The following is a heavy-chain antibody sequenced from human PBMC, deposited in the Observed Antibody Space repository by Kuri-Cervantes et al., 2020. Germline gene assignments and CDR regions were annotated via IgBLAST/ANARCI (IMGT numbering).Heavy chain of an antibody. D-gene: IGHD2-2*01. CDR1: GFTFDEFA. CDR2: IISNGGVT. Sequence: GGSLRLSCAASGFTFDEFAMHWVRQTPVKGLEYVSAIISNGGVTYYANSVKGRFTISRDNSKNTLYLQMGSLRADDMAVYYCARSQVGPHYYFDYWGQGTLVTVSS. CDR3: ARSQVGPHYYFDY. J-gene: IGHJ4*02. V-gene: IGHV3-64*01.